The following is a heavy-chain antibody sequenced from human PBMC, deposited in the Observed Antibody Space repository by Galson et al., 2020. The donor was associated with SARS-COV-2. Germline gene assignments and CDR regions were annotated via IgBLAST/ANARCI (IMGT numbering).Heavy chain of an antibody. D-gene: IGHD6-19*01. CDR2: ISAYNGNT. J-gene: IGHJ6*02. CDR1: GYTFTSYG. V-gene: IGHV1-18*01. CDR3: ARDWSSGLTYYYGMDV. Sequence: ASVKVSCKASGYTFTSYGISWVRQAPGQGLEWMGWISAYNGNTNYAQKLQGRVTMTTDTSTSTAYMELRSLRSDDTAVYYCARDWSSGLTYYYGMDVWGQGTTVTVSS.